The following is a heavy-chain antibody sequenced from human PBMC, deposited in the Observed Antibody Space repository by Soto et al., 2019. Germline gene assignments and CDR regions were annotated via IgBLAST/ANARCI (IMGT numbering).Heavy chain of an antibody. J-gene: IGHJ5*02. Sequence: PSETLSLTCTVSGGSISGDYYWNWIRLAPGKGLEWIGYVYHTGSTYHNPSLKSRGSISVDTSNNQFSLKLSSVTAADTAVYFCAREPYDITGNRIDPWGQGILVTVSS. V-gene: IGHV4-30-4*01. CDR2: VYHTGST. D-gene: IGHD3-22*01. CDR3: AREPYDITGNRIDP. CDR1: GGSISGDYY.